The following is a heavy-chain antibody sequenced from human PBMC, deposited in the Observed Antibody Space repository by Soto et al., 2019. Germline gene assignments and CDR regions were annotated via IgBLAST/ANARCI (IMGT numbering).Heavy chain of an antibody. CDR3: VKSRGGNNFDFFD. Sequence: LRLSCSASGFTFSSYAMHWVRQAPGKGLEYVSGVRGNGDPPFYADSVKGRFTISRDNSKNTLYLQMSGLSADDTAVYYCVKSRGGNNFDFFDWGQGALVTVSS. CDR1: GFTFSSYA. CDR2: VRGNGDPP. D-gene: IGHD5-12*01. J-gene: IGHJ4*02. V-gene: IGHV3-64D*06.